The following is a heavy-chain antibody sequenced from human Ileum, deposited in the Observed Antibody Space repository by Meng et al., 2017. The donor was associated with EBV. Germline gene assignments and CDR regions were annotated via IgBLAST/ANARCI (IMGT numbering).Heavy chain of an antibody. Sequence: VPMQESGPVLVKPSVTLSLTCDVPGGSISSSNWWRWLLQPPGKGLEEIMEFSHCSSTNYNPPLQSRVAISVDKSNNHFSLNLSSVTAADTAVYYCARVEQWLPIDYWGQGTLVTVSS. CDR3: ARVEQWLPIDY. CDR1: GGSISSSNW. V-gene: IGHV4-4*02. J-gene: IGHJ4*02. D-gene: IGHD6-19*01. CDR2: FSHCSST.